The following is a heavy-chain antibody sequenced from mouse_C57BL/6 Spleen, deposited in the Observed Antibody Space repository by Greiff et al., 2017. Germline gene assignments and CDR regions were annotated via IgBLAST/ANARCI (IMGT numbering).Heavy chain of an antibody. CDR2: ISDGGSFP. V-gene: IGHV5-4*01. Sequence: EVMLVESGGGLVKPGGSLKLSCAASGFTFSSYAMSWVRQTPEKRLEWVATISDGGSFPYSPDNVKGRFTMSRDNAKNKRYLQMSQLKSEDTAIYYCARDDYGSSYDDAMDYWGQGTLVTVSA. J-gene: IGHJ4*01. CDR1: GFTFSSYA. D-gene: IGHD1-1*01. CDR3: ARDDYGSSYDDAMDY.